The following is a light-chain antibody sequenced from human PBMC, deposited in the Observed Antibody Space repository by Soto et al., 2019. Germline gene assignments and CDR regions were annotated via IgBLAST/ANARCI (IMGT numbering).Light chain of an antibody. Sequence: SYELTQPPSVSVAPGKTANITCGVKNIGSEGVHWYQQRPGQAPVLVIIYDNVRPSGIPERFSGSISGNTATLTISRVEAGDEADYYCQLWDSSSDHYVFGTGTKVTVL. CDR3: QLWDSSSDHYV. V-gene: IGLV3-21*04. J-gene: IGLJ1*01. CDR2: YDN. CDR1: NIGSEG.